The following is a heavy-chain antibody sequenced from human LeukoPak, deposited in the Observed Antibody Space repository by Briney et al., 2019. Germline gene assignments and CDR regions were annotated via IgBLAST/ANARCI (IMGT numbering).Heavy chain of an antibody. D-gene: IGHD6-19*01. CDR2: IYTSGST. J-gene: IGHJ4*02. CDR1: GGSISSYY. V-gene: IGHV4-4*07. CDR3: ARLHRDSSGWYYFDY. Sequence: SETLSLTCTVSGGSISSYYWSWIRQPAGKGLEWIGRIYTSGSTNYNPSLKSRVTMSVDTSKNQFSLKLSSVTAADTAVHYCARLHRDSSGWYYFDYWGQGTLVTVSS.